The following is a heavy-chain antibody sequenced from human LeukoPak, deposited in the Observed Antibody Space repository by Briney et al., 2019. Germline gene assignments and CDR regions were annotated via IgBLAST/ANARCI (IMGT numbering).Heavy chain of an antibody. J-gene: IGHJ6*02. V-gene: IGHV1-18*01. CDR1: GYTFTSYG. Sequence: ASVKVSCKASGYTFTSYGITWVRQAPGQGLEWMGWVSTMEDNTNYAQKLQGRVTMTTDTSTSTAYMELRSLRSDDTAVYYCARSATNRDISASGSDYYYNGMDVWGQGTTATVSS. CDR3: ARSATNRDISASGSDYYYNGMDV. CDR2: VSTMEDNT. D-gene: IGHD3-10*01.